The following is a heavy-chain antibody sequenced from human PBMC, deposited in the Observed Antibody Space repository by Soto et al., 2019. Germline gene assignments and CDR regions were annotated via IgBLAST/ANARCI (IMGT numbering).Heavy chain of an antibody. Sequence: LSLTCAGSGGSIGSGGYSWSWMRQQPGKGLEWIGYIYHSGSTYYNPSLKSRVTISVDRSKNQFSLKLSSVTAADTAVYYCGREVDSRGRNWFDPWGQGTLVTVSS. CDR2: IYHSGST. CDR3: GREVDSRGRNWFDP. V-gene: IGHV4-30-2*01. CDR1: GGSIGSGGYS. J-gene: IGHJ5*02. D-gene: IGHD3-22*01.